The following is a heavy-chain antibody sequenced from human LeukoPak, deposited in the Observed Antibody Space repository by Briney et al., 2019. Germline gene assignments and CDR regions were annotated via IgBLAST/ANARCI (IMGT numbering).Heavy chain of an antibody. D-gene: IGHD5-18*01. V-gene: IGHV4-34*01. CDR3: ARGRGIQLWLRFGAFDI. CDR2: INHSGST. CDR1: GGSFSGYY. J-gene: IGHJ3*02. Sequence: SETPSLTCAVYGGSFSGYYWSWIRQPPGKGLEWIGEINHSGSTNYNPSLKSRVTISVDTSKNQFSLKLSSVTAADTAVYYCARGRGIQLWLRFGAFDIWGQGTMVTVSS.